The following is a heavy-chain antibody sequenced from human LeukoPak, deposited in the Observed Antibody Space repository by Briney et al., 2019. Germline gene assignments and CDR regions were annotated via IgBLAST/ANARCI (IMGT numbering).Heavy chain of an antibody. J-gene: IGHJ4*02. V-gene: IGHV1-69*04. CDR1: GGTFSSYA. CDR2: IIPILGIA. CDR3: ARSLSSSSWSDY. Sequence: GGSVKVSCKASGGTFSSYAISWVRQAPGQGLEWMGRIIPILGIANYAQKFQGRVTITADKSTSTAYMELSSLRSEDTAVYYCARSLSSSSWSDYWGQGTLVTVSS. D-gene: IGHD6-13*01.